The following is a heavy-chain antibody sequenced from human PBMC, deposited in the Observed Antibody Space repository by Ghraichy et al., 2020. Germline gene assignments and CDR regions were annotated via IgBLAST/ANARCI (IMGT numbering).Heavy chain of an antibody. D-gene: IGHD6-13*01. V-gene: IGHV4-61*03. CDR1: SGYVSGGTYY. CDR2: IYFSDSRGRT. J-gene: IGHJ4*02. Sequence: SETLSLTCTPSSGYVSGGTYYWSWIRQPPGRRLEWIGYIYFSDSRGRTNYNPSLESRVTISFDTTKNHMSLTLTSVTAADTAVYFCARSAATRRPFDYWGQGTLVTVSS. CDR3: ARSAATRRPFDY.